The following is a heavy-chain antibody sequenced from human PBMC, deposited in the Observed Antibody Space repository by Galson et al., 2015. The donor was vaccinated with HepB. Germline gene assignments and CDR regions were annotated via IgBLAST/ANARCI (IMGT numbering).Heavy chain of an antibody. J-gene: IGHJ5*02. CDR1: GFTFSSHA. D-gene: IGHD2-21*01. CDR3: ARSTITSLWWGFDP. CDR2: ISGSGGST. Sequence: SLRLYCAASGFTFSSHAMSWVRQAPGKGLEWVSVISGSGGSTYYADSVKGRFTISRDNSKNTLYLQMNSLRAEDTAVYYCARSTITSLWWGFDPWGQGILVTVSS. V-gene: IGHV3-23*01.